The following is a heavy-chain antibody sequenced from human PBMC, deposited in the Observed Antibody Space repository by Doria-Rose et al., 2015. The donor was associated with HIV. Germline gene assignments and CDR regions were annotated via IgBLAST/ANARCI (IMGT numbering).Heavy chain of an antibody. J-gene: IGHJ5*01. V-gene: IGHV3-43*01. Sequence: VQLVQSGGGVKQPGGSLRLSCTASGFTFEDFNMHWVRQAPGKGLEWISYFSGDGDRTHYSDSVRGRFTSSRDNSGNSLYLQMTSLRTEDAGFYYRGKSYDYIRENLDSWGQGTLVTVSS. CDR1: GFTFEDFN. D-gene: IGHD4-4*01. CDR3: GKSYDYIRENLDS. CDR2: FSGDGDRT.